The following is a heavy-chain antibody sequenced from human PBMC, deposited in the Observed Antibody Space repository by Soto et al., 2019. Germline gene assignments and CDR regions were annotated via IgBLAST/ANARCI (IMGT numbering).Heavy chain of an antibody. CDR2: IHSIRTII. D-gene: IGHD3-16*01. Sequence: EVQLVESGGGLVQPGGSLRLSCAVSGFTFCSHARNWVREAPGKGLEWVAYIHSIRTIIYYADSVKGRFTISRDNAKNSLYLQMDSLRDEDTAVYYCARDARNADYDYWGQGTLVTVSS. J-gene: IGHJ4*02. CDR1: GFTFCSHA. V-gene: IGHV3-48*02. CDR3: ARDARNADYDY.